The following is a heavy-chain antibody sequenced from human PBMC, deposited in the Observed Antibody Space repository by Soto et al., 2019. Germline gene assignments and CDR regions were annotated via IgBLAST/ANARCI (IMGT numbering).Heavy chain of an antibody. CDR1: GFSFSDYS. D-gene: IGHD3-22*01. CDR2: ISGSGVTR. Sequence: GGSLRLSCATCGFSFSDYSLIWVRQAPWKGLEWVSGISGSGVTRNYADSVRGRFTISRDHSKKTVYLQMNSLRVEDTAVYYCAKAYEYYDSSGDYSKEFLDYWGQGSLVPVSP. J-gene: IGHJ4*02. V-gene: IGHV3-23*01. CDR3: AKAYEYYDSSGDYSKEFLDY.